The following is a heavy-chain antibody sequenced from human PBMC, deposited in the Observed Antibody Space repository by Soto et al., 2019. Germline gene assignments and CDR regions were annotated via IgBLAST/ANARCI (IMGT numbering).Heavy chain of an antibody. CDR1: GNTLTSFY. J-gene: IGHJ3*02. D-gene: IGHD3-10*01. CDR2: ISPTTGGT. Sequence: ASVKVSCKTSGNTLTSFYIHWVRQAPGQGLEWMGRISPTTGGTNYAQRFQGRVTMTADTSTSTAYMELSSLISEDTAVYYCARRLAVEESAFDIWGQGTMVTVSS. CDR3: ARRLAVEESAFDI. V-gene: IGHV1-2*02.